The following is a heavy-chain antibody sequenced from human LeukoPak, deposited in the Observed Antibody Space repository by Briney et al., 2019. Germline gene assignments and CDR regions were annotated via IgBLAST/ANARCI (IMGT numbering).Heavy chain of an antibody. J-gene: IGHJ6*03. CDR2: INHSGST. V-gene: IGHV4-34*01. CDR1: GGSFSGYY. CDR3: ARGSHYGSGPPGARRNYYYYYMDV. D-gene: IGHD3-10*01. Sequence: SETLSLTCAVYGGSFSGYYWSWIRQPPGKGLEWIGEINHSGSTNYNPSLKSRVTISVDTSKNQFSLRLSSVTAADTAVYYCARGSHYGSGPPGARRNYYYYYMDVWGKGTTVTVSS.